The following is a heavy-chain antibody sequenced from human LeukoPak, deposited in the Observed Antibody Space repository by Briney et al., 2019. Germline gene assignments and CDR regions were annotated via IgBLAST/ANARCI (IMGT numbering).Heavy chain of an antibody. D-gene: IGHD6-19*01. CDR1: GCSFTSYW. V-gene: IGHV5-51*01. J-gene: IGHJ4*02. CDR2: IYPGDSDT. CDR3: ARRDSSGCLEY. Sequence: GESLKISCKGSGCSFTSYWIGWVRQMPGKGLEWMGMIYPGDSDTRYSPAFQGQVTMSADKSISTAYLQWSSLKASDTAMYYCARRDSSGCLEYWGQGTLVTVSS.